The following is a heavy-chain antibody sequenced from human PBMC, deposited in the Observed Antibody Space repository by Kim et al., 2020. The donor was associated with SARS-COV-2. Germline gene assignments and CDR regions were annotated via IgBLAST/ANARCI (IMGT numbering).Heavy chain of an antibody. D-gene: IGHD3-3*01. V-gene: IGHV5-51*01. CDR1: GYSFTSYW. CDR3: ARRTLGFLEWSDPNYGMDV. CDR2: IYPGDSDT. Sequence: GESLKISCKGSGYSFTSYWIGWVRQMPGKGLEWMGIIYPGDSDTRYSPSFQGQVTISADKSISTAYLQWSSLKASDTAMYYCARRTLGFLEWSDPNYGMDVWGQGTTVTVSS. J-gene: IGHJ6*02.